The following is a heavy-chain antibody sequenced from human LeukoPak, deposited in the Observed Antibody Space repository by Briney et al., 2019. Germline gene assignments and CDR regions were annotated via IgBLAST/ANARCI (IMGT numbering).Heavy chain of an antibody. CDR2: ITWNSGSM. CDR3: AKGCSSTNCPPDY. V-gene: IGHV3-9*01. D-gene: IGHD2-2*01. CDR1: GFTFDDYA. J-gene: IGHJ4*02. Sequence: GRSLRLSCAASGFTFDDYAMHWVRQAPGKGLEWVSGITWNSGSMAYADSVKGRFTISGDNAKNSLYLQMNSLRAEDTAFYYCAKGCSSTNCPPDYWGQGTLVTVSS.